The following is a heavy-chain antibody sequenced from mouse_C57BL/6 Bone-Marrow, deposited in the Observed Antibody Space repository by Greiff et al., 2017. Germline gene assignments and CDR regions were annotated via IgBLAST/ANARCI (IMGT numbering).Heavy chain of an antibody. CDR2: IHPNSGST. CDR1: GYTFTSYW. J-gene: IGHJ4*01. Sequence: VQLQQSGAELVKPGASVKLSCKASGYTFTSYWMHWVKQRPGQGLEWIGMIHPNSGSTNYNEKFKSKATLTVDKSSSTAYMQLSSLTSEDSAVYYCARADYGKGYYAMDYWGQGTSVTVSS. CDR3: ARADYGKGYYAMDY. D-gene: IGHD2-1*01. V-gene: IGHV1-64*01.